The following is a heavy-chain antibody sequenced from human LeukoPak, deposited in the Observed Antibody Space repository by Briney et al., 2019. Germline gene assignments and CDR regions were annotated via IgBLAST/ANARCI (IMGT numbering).Heavy chain of an antibody. D-gene: IGHD6-6*01. CDR3: ARGLIAARQAPTYNWFDP. CDR2: INPNSGGT. CDR1: GYTFSGFY. Sequence: GASVKVSCKASGYTFSGFYIHWVRQAPGQGLEWMGWINPNSGGTNYAQKFQGRVTMTRDTSISTAYMELSRLRSDDTAVYYCARGLIAARQAPTYNWFDPWGQGTLVTVSS. V-gene: IGHV1-2*02. J-gene: IGHJ5*02.